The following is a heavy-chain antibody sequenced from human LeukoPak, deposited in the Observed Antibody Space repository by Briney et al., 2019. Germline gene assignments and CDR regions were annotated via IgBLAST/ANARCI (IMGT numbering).Heavy chain of an antibody. V-gene: IGHV3-23*01. CDR1: GFTFSSYA. CDR2: ISGSGGST. J-gene: IGHJ3*02. D-gene: IGHD4-23*01. CDR3: ARAKRWINAFDI. Sequence: GGSLRLSCAASGFTFSSYAMSWVRQAPGKGLEWVSAISGSGGSTYYADSVKGRFTISRDNSKNTLYLQMNSLRAEDTAVYYCARAKRWINAFDIWGQGTMVTVSS.